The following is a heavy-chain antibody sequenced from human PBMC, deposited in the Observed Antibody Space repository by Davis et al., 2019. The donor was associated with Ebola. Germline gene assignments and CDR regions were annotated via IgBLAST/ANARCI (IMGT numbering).Heavy chain of an antibody. V-gene: IGHV1-2*02. D-gene: IGHD2-15*01. CDR2: INPNSGGT. CDR1: GYTFTGYY. CDR3: ARDSDSNCSGGSCSADFDL. J-gene: IGHJ2*01. Sequence: ASVKVSCKASGYTFTGYYTHWVRQAPGQGLEWMGWINPNSGGTNYAQKFQGRVTMTRDTSTSTGYMELRRLRSDDTAMYYCARDSDSNCSGGSCSADFDLWGRGTLVTVSS.